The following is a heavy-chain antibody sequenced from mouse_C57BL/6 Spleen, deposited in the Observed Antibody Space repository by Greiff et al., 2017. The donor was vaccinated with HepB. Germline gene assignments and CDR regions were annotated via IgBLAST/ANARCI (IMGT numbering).Heavy chain of an antibody. J-gene: IGHJ2*01. CDR1: GFTFSSYA. CDR2: ISDGGSYT. V-gene: IGHV5-4*01. Sequence: EVMLVESGGGLVKPGGSLKLSCAASGFTFSSYAMSWVRQTPEKRLEWVATISDGGSYTYYPDNVKGRFTISRDNAKNNLYLQMSHLKSEDTAIYYCAREREPRDYFDYWGQGTTLTVSS. CDR3: AREREPRDYFDY.